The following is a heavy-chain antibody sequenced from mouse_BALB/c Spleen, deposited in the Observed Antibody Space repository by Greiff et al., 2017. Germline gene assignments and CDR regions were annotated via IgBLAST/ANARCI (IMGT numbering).Heavy chain of an antibody. J-gene: IGHJ4*01. V-gene: IGHV1S81*02. CDR2: INPSNGGT. CDR3: TKALMSSYAMDY. D-gene: IGHD1-1*01. CDR1: GYTFTSYY. Sequence: QVQLQQPGAELVKPGASVKLSCKASGYTFTSYYMYWVKQRPGQGLEWIGGINPSNGGTNFNEKFKSKATLTVDKSSSTAYMQLSSLTSEDSAVYYCTKALMSSYAMDYWGQGTSVTVSS.